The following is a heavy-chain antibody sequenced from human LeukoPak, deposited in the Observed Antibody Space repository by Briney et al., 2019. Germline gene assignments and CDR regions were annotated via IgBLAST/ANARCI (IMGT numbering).Heavy chain of an antibody. J-gene: IGHJ5*02. CDR2: IYYSGST. D-gene: IGHD2/OR15-2a*01. CDR1: GGSISSYY. CDR3: ARHQYFSDWFDP. V-gene: IGHV4-59*08. Sequence: SETLSLTCSVSGGSISSYYWSWIRQPPGKGLEWIGYIYYSGSTNYNPSLKSRVTISVDTSKNQSSLKLSSVTAADTAVYYCARHQYFSDWFDPWGQGTLVTVSS.